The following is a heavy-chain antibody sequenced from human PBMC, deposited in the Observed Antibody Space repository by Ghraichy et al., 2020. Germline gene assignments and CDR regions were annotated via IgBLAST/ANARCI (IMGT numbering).Heavy chain of an antibody. V-gene: IGHV3-48*02. CDR1: GFDDHTYA. CDR3: ARGGRFLEWSPDVFDI. CDR2: ISASSSTI. Sequence: GGSLRLSYAASGFDDHTYALQSGLRAPYEGLEWVTYISASSSTIYYAGSVQGRFTISRDYDKSALYLQMNNLRNADTAVYYCARGGRFLEWSPDVFDIWGQGTMVTVSS. J-gene: IGHJ3*02. D-gene: IGHD3-3*01.